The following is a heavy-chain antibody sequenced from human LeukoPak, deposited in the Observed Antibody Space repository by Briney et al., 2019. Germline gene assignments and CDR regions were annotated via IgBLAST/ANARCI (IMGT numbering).Heavy chain of an antibody. CDR2: IYYSGST. CDR3: ARATGHQSDAFDI. D-gene: IGHD3-9*01. J-gene: IGHJ3*02. V-gene: IGHV4-59*01. CDR1: GGSISSYY. Sequence: SETLSLTCTVSGGSISSYYWSWIRQPPGKGLEWIGYIYYSGSTNYNPSLKSRVTISVDTSKNQFSLKLSSVTAADTAVYYCARATGHQSDAFDIWGQGTMVTVSS.